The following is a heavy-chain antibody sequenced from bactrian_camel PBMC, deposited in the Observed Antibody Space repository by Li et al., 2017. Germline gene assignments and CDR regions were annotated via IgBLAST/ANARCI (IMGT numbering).Heavy chain of an antibody. V-gene: IGHV3S1*01. D-gene: IGHD2*01. CDR2: IYNGGGST. J-gene: IGHJ6*01. Sequence: HVQLVESGGGSVQAGGSLRLSCAVSRYAYSFSRYCMGWFRQAPGKEREIVATIYNGGGSTYYVDSVKGRFTISVDNAKNTLYLQMNSLKPEDTATYYCAARGPYCYTKLSVADFTYWGQGTQVTVS. CDR1: RYAYSFSRYC. CDR3: AARGPYCYTKLSVADFTY.